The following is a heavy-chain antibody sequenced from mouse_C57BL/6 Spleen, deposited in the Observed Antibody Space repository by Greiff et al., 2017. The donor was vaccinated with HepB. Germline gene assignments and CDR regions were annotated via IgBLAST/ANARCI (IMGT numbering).Heavy chain of an antibody. CDR3: ARGYYEYFDV. Sequence: VQLQQSGPELVKPGASVKISCKASGYAFSSSWMNWVKQRPGKGLEWIGRIYPGDGDTNYNGKFKGKATLTADKSSSTAYMQLSSLTSEDSAVYFCARGYYEYFDVWGTGTTVTVSS. D-gene: IGHD2-3*01. CDR1: GYAFSSSW. CDR2: IYPGDGDT. J-gene: IGHJ1*03. V-gene: IGHV1-82*01.